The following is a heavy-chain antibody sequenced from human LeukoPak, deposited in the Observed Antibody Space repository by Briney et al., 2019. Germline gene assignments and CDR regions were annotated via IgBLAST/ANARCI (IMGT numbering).Heavy chain of an antibody. J-gene: IGHJ3*02. CDR3: ARIRCSSTSCYNGFCDI. CDR2: ISSSSSYI. D-gene: IGHD2-2*02. CDR1: GFTVSSNY. V-gene: IGHV3-21*01. Sequence: PGGSLRLSCAASGFTVSSNYMSWVRQAPGKGLEWVSSISSSSSYIYYADSVKGRFTTSRHNAKNSLYLQMNSLRAEGTAVYYCARIRCSSTSCYNGFCDIWGQGKMVTVSS.